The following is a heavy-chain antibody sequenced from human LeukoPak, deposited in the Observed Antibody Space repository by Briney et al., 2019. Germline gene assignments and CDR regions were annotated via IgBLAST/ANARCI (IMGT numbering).Heavy chain of an antibody. J-gene: IGHJ4*02. CDR3: ASSPERPQKRLRYFDY. V-gene: IGHV4-34*01. Sequence: SETLSLTCAVYGGSFSGYYWSWIRQPPGKGLEWIGEINHSGSTNYNPSLKSRVTISVDTSKNQFSLKLSSVTAADTAVYYCASSPERPQKRLRYFDYWGQRTLVTVSS. D-gene: IGHD3-9*01. CDR2: INHSGST. CDR1: GGSFSGYY.